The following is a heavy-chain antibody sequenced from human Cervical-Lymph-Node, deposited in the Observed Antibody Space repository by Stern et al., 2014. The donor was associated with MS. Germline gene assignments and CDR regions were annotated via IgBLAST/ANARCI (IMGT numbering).Heavy chain of an antibody. J-gene: IGHJ4*02. V-gene: IGHV3-21*01. CDR2: ISSTATYI. CDR1: GFTFSRYS. D-gene: IGHD2-15*01. CDR3: AKYCSDSICNGFDH. Sequence: EVQLVESGGGLVKPGGSLRLSCAASGFTFSRYSMNWVRQAPGKGLEWVSSISSTATYIYYSDSVRGRFTISRDNAQTALFLQMNSLRVEDTAVYYCAKYCSDSICNGFDHWGQGALVTVSS.